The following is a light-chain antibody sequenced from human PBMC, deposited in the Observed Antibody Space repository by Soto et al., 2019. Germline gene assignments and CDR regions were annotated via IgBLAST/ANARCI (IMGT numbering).Light chain of an antibody. CDR2: LNSDGSH. Sequence: QPVLTQSPSASASLGASVKLTCTLSSGHRSYAIAWHQQQPEKGPRYLMKLNSDGSHSKGDAIPDRFSGSSSGAERYLTISSLQSEDEADYYCQTWDTGILVFGGGTKLTVL. J-gene: IGLJ2*01. CDR1: SGHRSYA. CDR3: QTWDTGILV. V-gene: IGLV4-69*01.